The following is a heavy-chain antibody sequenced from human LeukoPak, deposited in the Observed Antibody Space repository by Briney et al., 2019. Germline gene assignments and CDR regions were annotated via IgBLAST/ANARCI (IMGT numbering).Heavy chain of an antibody. CDR2: ISPKSGSA. CDR3: AREKSYKNYDIWRAPGPAAFDSYYMDV. CDR1: LYTFNTYN. Sequence: ASVRVSCKASLYTFNTYNIAWVRQAPGQGLEWMGWISPKSGSANYAQKFQGRVTMATDTSTGTAYMDLRSLTSDDTAVYFCAREKSYKNYDIWRAPGPAAFDSYYMDVWGKGTTVTVSS. D-gene: IGHD3-9*01. V-gene: IGHV1-18*01. J-gene: IGHJ6*03.